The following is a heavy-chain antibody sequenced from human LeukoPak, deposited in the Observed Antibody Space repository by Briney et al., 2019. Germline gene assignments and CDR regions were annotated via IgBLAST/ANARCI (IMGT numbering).Heavy chain of an antibody. J-gene: IGHJ6*03. CDR1: GYSISSGYY. CDR2: IYHSGGT. V-gene: IGHV4-38-2*02. CDR3: ARCPIPPLYYMDV. Sequence: SETLSLICTVSGYSISSGYYWGWIRQPPGKGLEWIGSIYHSGGTYYNPSLKSRVTISVDTSKNQFSLKLSSVTAADTAVYYCARCPIPPLYYMDVWGKGTTVTVSS.